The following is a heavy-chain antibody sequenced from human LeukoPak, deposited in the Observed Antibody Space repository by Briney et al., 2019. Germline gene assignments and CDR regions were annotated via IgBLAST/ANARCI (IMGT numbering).Heavy chain of an antibody. D-gene: IGHD6-13*01. Sequence: ASVKVSCKASGYTFTSYDINWVRQATGQGLEWMGWMNPNSGNTGYAQKFQGRVTMTRNTSISTAYMELSSLRSEGTAVYYCARVPRGAAADYYYYGMDVWGQGTTVTVSS. J-gene: IGHJ6*02. CDR3: ARVPRGAAADYYYYGMDV. V-gene: IGHV1-8*01. CDR2: MNPNSGNT. CDR1: GYTFTSYD.